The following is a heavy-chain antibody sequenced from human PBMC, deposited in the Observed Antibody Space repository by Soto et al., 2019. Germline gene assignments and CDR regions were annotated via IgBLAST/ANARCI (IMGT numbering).Heavy chain of an antibody. J-gene: IGHJ6*02. V-gene: IGHV4-31*03. CDR1: GGSISSGGYY. CDR3: ARVCGGDCHYGMDV. CDR2: IYYSGTT. D-gene: IGHD2-21*02. Sequence: QVQLQESGPGLVKPSQTLSLTCTVSGGSISSGGYYWSWIRQHPGKGLEWIGYIYYSGTTYYNPSLKSRVNISVATSKNQFSLKLRSVTAADTAVYYCARVCGGDCHYGMDVWGQGTTVTVSS.